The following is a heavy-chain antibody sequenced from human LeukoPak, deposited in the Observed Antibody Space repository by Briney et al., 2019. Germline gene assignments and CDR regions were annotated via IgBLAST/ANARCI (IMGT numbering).Heavy chain of an antibody. CDR1: GIAFSSYA. CDR2: ISGAGTTT. D-gene: IGHD4-17*01. J-gene: IGHJ4*02. Sequence: GVSLRLSCAASGIAFSSYAMSWVRQAPGKGLEWVSGISGAGTTTYYADSVKGRFTISRDNSENTLSLQMNSLRAEDTALYYCAKGSDYGDYIFNCWGQGTQVTVSS. V-gene: IGHV3-23*01. CDR3: AKGSDYGDYIFNC.